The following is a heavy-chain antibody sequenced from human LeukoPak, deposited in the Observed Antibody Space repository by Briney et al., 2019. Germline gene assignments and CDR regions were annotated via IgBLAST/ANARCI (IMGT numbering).Heavy chain of an antibody. CDR2: ISSSSSYI. CDR3: ARDRTLIAAAGTVGIGY. CDR1: GFTFSSYS. J-gene: IGHJ4*02. Sequence: GGSLRLSCAASGFTFSSYSMNWVRQAPGKGLEWVSSISSSSSYIYYADSVKGRFTISRDNSKNTLYLQMNSLRAEDTAVYYCARDRTLIAAAGTVGIGYWGQGTLVTVSS. V-gene: IGHV3-21*01. D-gene: IGHD6-13*01.